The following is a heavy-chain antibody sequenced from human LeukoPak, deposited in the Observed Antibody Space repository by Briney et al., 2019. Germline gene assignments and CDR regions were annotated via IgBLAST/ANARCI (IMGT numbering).Heavy chain of an antibody. Sequence: ASVKVSCKASGYTFTSYDINWVRQATGQGLEWMGWINTNTGNPTYAQGFTGRFVFSLDTSVSTAYLQISSLKAEDTAVYYCARDTAAAGHGDPYYYYGMDVWGQGTTVTVSS. D-gene: IGHD6-13*01. CDR1: GYTFTSYD. CDR3: ARDTAAAGHGDPYYYYGMDV. V-gene: IGHV7-4-1*02. J-gene: IGHJ6*02. CDR2: INTNTGNP.